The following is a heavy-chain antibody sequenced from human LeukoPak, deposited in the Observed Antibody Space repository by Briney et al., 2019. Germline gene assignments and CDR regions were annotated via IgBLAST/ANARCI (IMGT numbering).Heavy chain of an antibody. CDR3: ARAGLPYSNYLVDY. CDR2: ISYDGSNK. D-gene: IGHD4-11*01. J-gene: IGHJ4*02. Sequence: GGSLRLSCAASGFTFSSYGMHWVRQAPGKGLEWVAVISYDGSNKYYADSVKGRFTISRDNAKNSLYLQMNSLRAEDTAVYYCARAGLPYSNYLVDYWGQGTLVTVSS. CDR1: GFTFSSYG. V-gene: IGHV3-30*03.